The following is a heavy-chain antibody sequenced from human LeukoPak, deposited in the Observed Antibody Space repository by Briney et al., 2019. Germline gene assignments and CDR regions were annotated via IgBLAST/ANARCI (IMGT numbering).Heavy chain of an antibody. CDR1: GYTFTSYY. CDR2: ISAYNGGT. Sequence: ASVKVSCKASGYTFTSYYITWVRQAPGQGLEWVGWISAYNGGTNYAQKFQGRVTMTIDTSTTTAYLDLGSLTSDDTAMYYCARDRGVTTPYYYYMDVWGKGTTVTVSS. CDR3: ARDRGVTTPYYYYMDV. D-gene: IGHD2-21*02. J-gene: IGHJ6*03. V-gene: IGHV1-18*01.